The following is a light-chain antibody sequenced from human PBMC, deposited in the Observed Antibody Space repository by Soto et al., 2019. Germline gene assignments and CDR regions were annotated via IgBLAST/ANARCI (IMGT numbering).Light chain of an antibody. CDR3: FRFSQFPRT. CDR1: QSLVYNDGNTY. CDR2: QVS. Sequence: DIVLTQTPLSSPVTLGQPASISCSSSQSLVYNDGNTYLSWLQQRPGQPPRLLLYQVSNRFSGVPDRFRGSGAGTDFELKISRGEAEAVGVSYCFRFSQFPRTFGQGTKVEIK. J-gene: IGKJ1*01. V-gene: IGKV2-24*01.